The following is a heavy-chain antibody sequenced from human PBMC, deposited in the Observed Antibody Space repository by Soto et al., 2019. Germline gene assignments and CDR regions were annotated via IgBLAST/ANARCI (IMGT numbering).Heavy chain of an antibody. CDR3: ANRPGYCSSTSCPNWFDP. Sequence: GGSLRLSCAASGFTFSSYAMSWVRKAPGKGLEWVSAISGSGGSTYYADSVKGRFTISRDNSKNTLYLQMNSLRAEDTAVYYCANRPGYCSSTSCPNWFDPWGQGTLVTVSS. CDR2: ISGSGGST. D-gene: IGHD2-2*03. V-gene: IGHV3-23*01. CDR1: GFTFSSYA. J-gene: IGHJ5*02.